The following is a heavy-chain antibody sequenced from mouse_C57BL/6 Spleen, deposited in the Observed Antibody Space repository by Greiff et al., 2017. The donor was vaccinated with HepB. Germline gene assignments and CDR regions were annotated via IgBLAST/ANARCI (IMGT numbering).Heavy chain of an antibody. J-gene: IGHJ2*01. CDR3: APSNYGGYFDY. V-gene: IGHV1-52*01. CDR1: GYTFTSYW. CDR2: IDPSDSET. D-gene: IGHD2-5*01. Sequence: QVQLKQPGAELVRPGSSVKLSCKASGYTFTSYWMHWVKQRPIQGLEWIGNIDPSDSETHYNQKFKDKATLTVDKSSSTAYMQLSSLTSEDSAVYYCAPSNYGGYFDYWGQGTTLTVSS.